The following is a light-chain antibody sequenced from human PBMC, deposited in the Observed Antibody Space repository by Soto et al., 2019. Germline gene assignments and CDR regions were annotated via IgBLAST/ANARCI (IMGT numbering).Light chain of an antibody. Sequence: EIVMTQSPDSLAVSLGERATINCKSSQSVLYSSNNKNYLAWYQQKPGQAPRLLIYRASTRATGIPDRFSGSGSGTDFTLTISSLQSEDFAVYYCQQYNGWPSITFGQGTRLEIK. CDR1: QSVLYSSNNKNY. CDR2: RAS. V-gene: IGKV4-1*01. J-gene: IGKJ5*01. CDR3: QQYNGWPSIT.